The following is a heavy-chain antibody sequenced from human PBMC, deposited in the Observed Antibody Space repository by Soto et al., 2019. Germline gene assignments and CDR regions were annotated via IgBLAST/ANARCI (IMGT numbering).Heavy chain of an antibody. CDR2: ISGSGGST. Sequence: GGSLRLSCAASGFTFSSYAMSWVRQAPGKGLEWVSAISGSGGSTYYADSVKGRFTISRDNSKNTLYLQMNSLRAEDTAVYYCAGADCSSTSCYAGHYYYYGMDVWGQGTTVTVSS. D-gene: IGHD2-2*01. V-gene: IGHV3-23*01. CDR3: AGADCSSTSCYAGHYYYYGMDV. J-gene: IGHJ6*02. CDR1: GFTFSSYA.